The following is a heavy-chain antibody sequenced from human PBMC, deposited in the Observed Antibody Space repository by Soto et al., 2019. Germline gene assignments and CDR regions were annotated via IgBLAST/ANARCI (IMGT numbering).Heavy chain of an antibody. CDR1: GYTFTSYG. J-gene: IGHJ4*02. D-gene: IGHD4-17*01. Sequence: ASVKVSCKASGYTFTSYGISWVRQAPGQGLEWMGWISAYNGNTNYAQKLQGRVTMTTDTSTSTAYMELRSLRSDDTAVYYCARDPATTVTTGEFDYWGQGTLVTVSS. V-gene: IGHV1-18*01. CDR2: ISAYNGNT. CDR3: ARDPATTVTTGEFDY.